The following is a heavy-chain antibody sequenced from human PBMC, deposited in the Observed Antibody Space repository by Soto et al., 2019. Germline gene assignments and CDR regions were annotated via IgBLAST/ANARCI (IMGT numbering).Heavy chain of an antibody. CDR2: IYPGDTT. V-gene: IGHV3-53*01. D-gene: IGHD5-12*01. Sequence: EVQLVESGGGLIQPGGSLRLSCVVSGFTVSSTNYMSWVRQAPGKGLEWVSVIYPGDTTFYADSVKGRFTISRDKSKNTLYLQMNSLSPEDTAVYCHGYGYWGQGTLVTVSS. CDR1: GFTVSSTNY. CDR3: GYGY. J-gene: IGHJ4*02.